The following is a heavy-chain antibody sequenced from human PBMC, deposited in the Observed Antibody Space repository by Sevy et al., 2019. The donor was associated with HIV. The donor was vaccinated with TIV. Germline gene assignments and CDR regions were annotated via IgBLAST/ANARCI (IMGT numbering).Heavy chain of an antibody. CDR1: GFTFSSYA. V-gene: IGHV3-30*04. CDR2: ISYDGSNK. J-gene: IGHJ4*02. Sequence: GGSLRLSCAASGFTFSSYAMHWVRQAPGKGLEWVAVISYDGSNKYYADSVKGRFTISRDNSKNTLYLQMNSLRAEDTAVYYCARDSVGDSSDTPWEDYWGQGTLVTVSS. D-gene: IGHD3-22*01. CDR3: ARDSVGDSSDTPWEDY.